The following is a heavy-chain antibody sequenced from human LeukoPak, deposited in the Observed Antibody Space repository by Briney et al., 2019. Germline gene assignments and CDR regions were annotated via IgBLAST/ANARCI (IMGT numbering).Heavy chain of an antibody. CDR1: VYSISSGYY. D-gene: IGHD5-24*01. CDR2: LHHSGRT. J-gene: IGHJ4*02. CDR3: ARGRLDGIYYIDY. Sequence: SETLSLTCTVSVYSISSGYYCVWIRQAPGKGLEWIGSLHHSGRTYYNPSLKSRVTISLDTPEIQFSLKLTSMSAADTAVYYCARGRLDGIYYIDYWGQGALVAVSS. V-gene: IGHV4-38-2*02.